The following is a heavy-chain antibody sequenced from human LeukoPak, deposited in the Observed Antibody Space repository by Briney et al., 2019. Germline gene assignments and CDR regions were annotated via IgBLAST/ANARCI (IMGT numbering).Heavy chain of an antibody. CDR3: ARVAYRWQQLEWYYFDY. Sequence: PSETLSLTCTVSGGSISSYYWSWIRQPPGKGLEWIGYIYYSGSTNYNPSLKSRVTISVDTSKNQFSLKLSSVTAADTAVYYCARVAYRWQQLEWYYFDYWGQGTLVTVSS. CDR2: IYYSGST. J-gene: IGHJ4*02. D-gene: IGHD6-13*01. V-gene: IGHV4-59*01. CDR1: GGSISSYY.